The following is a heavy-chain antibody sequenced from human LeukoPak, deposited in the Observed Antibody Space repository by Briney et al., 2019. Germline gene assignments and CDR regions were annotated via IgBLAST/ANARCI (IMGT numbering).Heavy chain of an antibody. CDR2: ISNSGSTI. CDR1: GFTFSSHD. Sequence: PGGSLRLSXAASGFTFSSHDMNWVRQAPGKGLEWVSYISNSGSTISYADSVKGRFTISRDNAKNSLYLQMNSLRAEDTAVYYCAREGIADYWGQGTLVTASS. V-gene: IGHV3-48*03. J-gene: IGHJ4*02. CDR3: AREGIADY. D-gene: IGHD3-10*01.